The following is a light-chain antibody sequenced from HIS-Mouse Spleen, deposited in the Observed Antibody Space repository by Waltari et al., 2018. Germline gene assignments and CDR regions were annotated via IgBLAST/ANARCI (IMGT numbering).Light chain of an antibody. Sequence: NFMLTQPHSVSESPGKTVTISCTRSSGSIASNYVQWYQPRPGSAPTTVIYEDNQRPSGVTDRFSGSIDSSSNSASLTISGLKTEDEADYYCQSYDSSNVVFGGGTKLTVL. CDR2: EDN. CDR1: SGSIASNY. V-gene: IGLV6-57*04. CDR3: QSYDSSNVV. J-gene: IGLJ2*01.